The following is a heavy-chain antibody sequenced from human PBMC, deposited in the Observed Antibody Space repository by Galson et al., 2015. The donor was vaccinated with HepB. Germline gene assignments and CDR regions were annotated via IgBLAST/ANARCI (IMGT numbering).Heavy chain of an antibody. J-gene: IGHJ4*02. CDR3: AKYSVYDFDY. Sequence: SLRLSCAASGFTFNSYWMSWVRQVPGKGLEWVANIKHDGSEKNYVDSVKGRFTISRDNTRSSLYLQMNSLRAEDTAVYYCAKYSVYDFDYWGQGTLVTVSS. V-gene: IGHV3-7*03. CDR2: IKHDGSEK. D-gene: IGHD5/OR15-5a*01. CDR1: GFTFNSYW.